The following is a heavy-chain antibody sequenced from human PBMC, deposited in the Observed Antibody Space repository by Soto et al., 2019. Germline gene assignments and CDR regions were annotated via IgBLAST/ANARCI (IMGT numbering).Heavy chain of an antibody. D-gene: IGHD5-18*01. J-gene: IGHJ4*02. Sequence: TSETLSLTCTVAGGSISGYCWSWIRQPPGKELKWIGYIYYSGSTNYNPSHKSPDPKSVDTSKNQYSLKLSSVTAADTAVYDWARRYGSCFDYGGQGTLVTVSS. CDR3: ARRYGSCFDY. V-gene: IGHV4-59*08. CDR2: IYYSGST. CDR1: GGSISGYC.